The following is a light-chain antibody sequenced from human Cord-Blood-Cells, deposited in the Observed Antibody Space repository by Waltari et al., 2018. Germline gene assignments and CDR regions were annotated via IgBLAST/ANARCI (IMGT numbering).Light chain of an antibody. V-gene: IGKV2-28*01. CDR3: MQALQTPYT. CDR1: QSLLHSNGYNY. CDR2: LGS. Sequence: DIVMTQSPLSLPVIPGEPASISCSSSQSLLHSNGYNYLDWYLQKPGQSPQLLIYLGSNRASGVPDRFSGSGSGTDFTLKISRVEAEDVGVYYCMQALQTPYTFGQGTKLEIK. J-gene: IGKJ2*01.